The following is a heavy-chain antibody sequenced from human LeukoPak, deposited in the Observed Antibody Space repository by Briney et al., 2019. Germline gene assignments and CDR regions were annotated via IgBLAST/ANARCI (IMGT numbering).Heavy chain of an antibody. J-gene: IGHJ4*02. CDR1: SGSISSSSYY. V-gene: IGHV4-39*01. D-gene: IGHD3-22*01. Sequence: SETLSLTCTVSSGSISSSSYYWGWIRQPPGKGLEWIGNIYYSGSTYYNPSLKSRVTISVDTSQSQFSLRLSSVTAADTAVHYCARYDSGGFHRNFDYWGQGTLVTVSS. CDR3: ARYDSGGFHRNFDY. CDR2: IYYSGST.